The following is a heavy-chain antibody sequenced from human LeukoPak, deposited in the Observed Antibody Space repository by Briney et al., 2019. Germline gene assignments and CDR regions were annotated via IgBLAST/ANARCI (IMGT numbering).Heavy chain of an antibody. CDR3: ARLRYSYGFFDY. D-gene: IGHD5-18*01. CDR2: IYTSGST. Sequence: SQTLPLTCTVSGGSISSGSYYWSWIRQPAGKGLEWIGRIYTSGSTNYNPSLKSRVTISVDTSKNLFSLKLSSVTAADTAVYYCARLRYSYGFFDYWGQGTLVTVSS. J-gene: IGHJ4*02. CDR1: GGSISSGSYY. V-gene: IGHV4-61*02.